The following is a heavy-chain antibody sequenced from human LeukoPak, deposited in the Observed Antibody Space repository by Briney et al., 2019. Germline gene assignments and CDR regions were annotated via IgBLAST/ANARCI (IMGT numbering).Heavy chain of an antibody. CDR1: GGSFSGYY. CDR3: ARLLITLSAASNAFDI. Sequence: PSETLSLTCAVYGGSFSGYYWSCIRQPPGKGLEWIGEINHSGSTNYNPSLKSRVTISVDTSKNQFSLRLSSVTAADTAVYYCARLLITLSAASNAFDIWGQGTMVTVSS. D-gene: IGHD6-13*01. V-gene: IGHV4-34*01. CDR2: INHSGST. J-gene: IGHJ3*02.